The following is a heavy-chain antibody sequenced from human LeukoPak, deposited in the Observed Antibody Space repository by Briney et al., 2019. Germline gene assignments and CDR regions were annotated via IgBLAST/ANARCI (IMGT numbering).Heavy chain of an antibody. Sequence: GRSLRLSCAASGFTFSSYGMQWVRQARGKGLEWVAVIWYDGSNKYYADSVKGRFTISRDNSKHTLYLQMNSLRAEDTAVYYCAKDSGDEVVPAVHSFDYWGQGTLVTVSS. V-gene: IGHV3-33*06. CDR1: GFTFSSYG. J-gene: IGHJ4*02. CDR3: AKDSGDEVVPAVHSFDY. CDR2: IWYDGSNK. D-gene: IGHD2-2*01.